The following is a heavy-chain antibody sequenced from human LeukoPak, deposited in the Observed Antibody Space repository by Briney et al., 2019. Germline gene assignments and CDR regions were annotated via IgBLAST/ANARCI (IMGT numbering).Heavy chain of an antibody. V-gene: IGHV3-15*01. D-gene: IGHD6-6*01. CDR3: TTGHYSTSGDY. Sequence: PGGSLRLSCVASGFIFRDAYMNWVRQAPGKGLEWVGRIKTKSDRGTTDYAAPVKGRFTITRDDSKSTLYLQMDSLKTDDTAMYYCTTGHYSTSGDYWGQGTLVTVSS. CDR2: IKTKSDRGTT. J-gene: IGHJ4*02. CDR1: GFIFRDAY.